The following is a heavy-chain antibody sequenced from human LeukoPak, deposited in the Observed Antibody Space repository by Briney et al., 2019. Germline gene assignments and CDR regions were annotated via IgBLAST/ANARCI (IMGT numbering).Heavy chain of an antibody. CDR3: AKPTPYDYGGFDY. CDR1: GFTFSNYA. CDR2: ISGSGGNT. Sequence: GGSLRLSCAASGFTFSNYAMSWVRQAPGKGLEWVSAISGSGGNTYYADSVKGRFTISRDNSKNTLYLQMNSLRAEDTAVYYCAKPTPYDYGGFDYWGQGTLVTVSS. J-gene: IGHJ4*02. V-gene: IGHV3-23*01. D-gene: IGHD4-23*01.